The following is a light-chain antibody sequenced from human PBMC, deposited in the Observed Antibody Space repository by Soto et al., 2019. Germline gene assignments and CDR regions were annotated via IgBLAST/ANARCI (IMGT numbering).Light chain of an antibody. J-gene: IGKJ1*01. CDR3: QHYNSYSEA. CDR1: RGIRMD. Sequence: DIQMTQSPSSLSAFKGDRVTITCRASRGIRMDLVWYQQKPGKAPRRLIYGASSLQSGVPSRFSGSGSGTEFTLTISSLQPDDFATYYCQHYNSYSEAFGQGTKVDIK. CDR2: GAS. V-gene: IGKV1-17*01.